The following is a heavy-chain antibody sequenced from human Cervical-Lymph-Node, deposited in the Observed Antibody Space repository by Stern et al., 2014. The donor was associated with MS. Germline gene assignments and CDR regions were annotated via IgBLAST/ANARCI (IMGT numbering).Heavy chain of an antibody. Sequence: QVQLVQSGAEVKKLGASVKVSCKASGYTFTSYGIAWVRQAPGQGLEWMGXXAAYNGDTNSAQKFQGRVTMTIEEATATGYMELRSLTSDDTAVYYCARVANRPPSPYWFVPWGQGTLVIVSS. CDR2: XAAYNGDT. J-gene: IGHJ5*02. CDR1: GYTFTSYG. CDR3: ARVANRPPSPYWFVP. D-gene: IGHD2/OR15-2a*01. V-gene: IGHV1-18*01.